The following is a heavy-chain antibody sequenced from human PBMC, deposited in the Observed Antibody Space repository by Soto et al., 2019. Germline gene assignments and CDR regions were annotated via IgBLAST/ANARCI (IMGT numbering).Heavy chain of an antibody. D-gene: IGHD2-15*01. Sequence: PSQTLSLTCAISGDSVSSNSAAWNWIRQSPSRGLEWLGRTYYRSKWYNDYAVSVKSRITINPDTSKNHFSLQLNSVTPEDTAVDYCARVRYCSGGTCYIPFDYWGQGTLVTVSS. J-gene: IGHJ4*02. CDR2: TYYRSKWYN. V-gene: IGHV6-1*01. CDR1: GDSVSSNSAA. CDR3: ARVRYCSGGTCYIPFDY.